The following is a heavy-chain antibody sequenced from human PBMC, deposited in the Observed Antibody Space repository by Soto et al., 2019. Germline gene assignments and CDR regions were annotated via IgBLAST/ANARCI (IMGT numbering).Heavy chain of an antibody. Sequence: SVKVSCKASGGTFSSYAISWVRQAPGQGLERVGGIIPIFGTANYAQKFQGWVTMTTDTSISTASMELTRLTSEDTAIYYCARGDSTDCSNGVCSFFYNHDMDVWGQGTTVTVSS. CDR1: GGTFSSYA. D-gene: IGHD2-8*01. CDR2: IIPIFGTA. J-gene: IGHJ6*02. CDR3: ARGDSTDCSNGVCSFFYNHDMDV. V-gene: IGHV1-69*05.